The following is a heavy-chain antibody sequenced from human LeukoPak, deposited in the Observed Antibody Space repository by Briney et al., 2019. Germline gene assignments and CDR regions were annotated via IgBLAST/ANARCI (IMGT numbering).Heavy chain of an antibody. V-gene: IGHV3-15*01. CDR1: EQILRNCC. J-gene: IGHJ4*02. CDR3: NSHCFDY. CDR2: IKSKTDGGTT. D-gene: IGHD3-3*02. Sequence: GGSLRLSCTVSEQILRNCCMKWLRQGPGKGLEWVGRIKSKTDGGTTDYAAPVEGRFTISRDDSKNSVYLQLNNMKSGDAAVYYCNSHCFDYWGQGTLVAVSS.